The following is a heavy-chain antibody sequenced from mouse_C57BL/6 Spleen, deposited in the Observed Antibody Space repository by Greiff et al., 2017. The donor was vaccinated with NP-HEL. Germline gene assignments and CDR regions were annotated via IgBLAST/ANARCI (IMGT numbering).Heavy chain of an antibody. CDR3: ARDLGSNYPFAY. CDR2: ISDGGSYT. CDR1: GFTFSSYA. Sequence: EVQRVESGGGLVKPGGSLKLSCAASGFTFSSYAMSWVRQTPEKRLEWVATISDGGSYTYYPDNVKGRFTISRDNAKNNLYLQMSHLKSEDTAMYYCARDLGSNYPFAYWGQGTLVTVSA. J-gene: IGHJ3*01. V-gene: IGHV5-4*01. D-gene: IGHD2-5*01.